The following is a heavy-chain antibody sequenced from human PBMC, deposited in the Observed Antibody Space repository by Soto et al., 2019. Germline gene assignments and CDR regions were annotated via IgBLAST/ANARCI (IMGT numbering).Heavy chain of an antibody. CDR2: IYYSGST. V-gene: IGHV4-31*03. CDR3: ARVGVSSGWYRSYFDY. CDR1: GGSISSGGYY. D-gene: IGHD6-19*01. Sequence: SETLPLTCTVSGGSISSGGYYWSWIRQHPGKGLEWIGYIYYSGSTYYNPSLKSRVTISVDTSKNQFSLKLSSVTAADTAVYYCARVGVSSGWYRSYFDYWGQGTLVTVSS. J-gene: IGHJ4*02.